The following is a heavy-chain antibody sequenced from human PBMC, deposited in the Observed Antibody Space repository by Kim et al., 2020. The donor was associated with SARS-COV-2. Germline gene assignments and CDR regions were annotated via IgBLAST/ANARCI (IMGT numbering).Heavy chain of an antibody. CDR1: GGTFSSYA. J-gene: IGHJ4*02. CDR3: AREAPYDYGALY. V-gene: IGHV1-69*04. D-gene: IGHD4-17*01. Sequence: SVKVSCKASGGTFSSYAISWVRQAPGQGLEWMGRIIPILGIANYAQKFQGRVTITADKSTSTAYMELSSLRSEDTAVYYCAREAPYDYGALYWGQGTLVTVSS. CDR2: IIPILGIA.